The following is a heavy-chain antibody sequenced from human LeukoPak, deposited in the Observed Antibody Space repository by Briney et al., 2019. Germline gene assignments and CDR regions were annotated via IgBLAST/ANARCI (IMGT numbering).Heavy chain of an antibody. CDR2: ISYDGSNK. D-gene: IGHD6-13*01. V-gene: IGHV3-30*18. CDR1: GFTFSSYG. CDR3: AKAGWDVAAAGGPLDY. J-gene: IGHJ4*02. Sequence: GGSLRLSCAASGFTFSSYGMHWVRRAPGKGLEWVALISYDGSNKYYADSVKGRFTISRDNSKNTLYLQMNSLKAEDTAVYSCAKAGWDVAAAGGPLDYWGQGTLVTVSS.